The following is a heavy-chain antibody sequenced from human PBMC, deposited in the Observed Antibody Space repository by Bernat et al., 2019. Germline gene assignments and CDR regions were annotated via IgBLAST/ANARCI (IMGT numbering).Heavy chain of an antibody. CDR1: GFTFSSYG. V-gene: IGHV3-30*18. CDR3: AEGLGVGKFDP. Sequence: QVQLVESGGGVVQPGRSLRLSCAASGFTFSSYGMHWVRQAPGKGLEWVAVISYDGSNKYYADSVKGRFTISRDNSKNTLYLQMNSLRAEDTAVYYCAEGLGVGKFDPWGQGTLVTVSS. J-gene: IGHJ5*02. CDR2: ISYDGSNK. D-gene: IGHD3-16*01.